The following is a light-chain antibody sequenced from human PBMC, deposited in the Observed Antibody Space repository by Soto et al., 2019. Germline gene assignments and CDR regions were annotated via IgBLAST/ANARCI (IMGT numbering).Light chain of an antibody. Sequence: IQLTQSPSSLSASVGDRVTITCRASQGFSSYLAWYQQKSGKAPELLIYAISTLQSGVPSRFSGSRSGTDFTLTISSLQPDDFATYYRLQLNSYPRIFTFGPGTKVDIK. CDR2: AIS. CDR3: LQLNSYPRIFT. J-gene: IGKJ3*01. V-gene: IGKV1-9*01. CDR1: QGFSSY.